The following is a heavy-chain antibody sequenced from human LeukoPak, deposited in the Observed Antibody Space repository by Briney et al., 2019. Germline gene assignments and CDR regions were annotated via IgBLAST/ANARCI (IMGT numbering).Heavy chain of an antibody. CDR2: ISSRSTYI. D-gene: IGHD2-21*01. Sequence: GGSLTLSCAASGFTFSTYSMNWVRQAPGKGLEWVSYISSRSTYIYYADSVKGRFTISRDNAKNSLYLQINNLRAEDTAMFYCATSMAQDVDAFHIWGQGTMVTVSS. V-gene: IGHV3-21*01. J-gene: IGHJ3*02. CDR3: ATSMAQDVDAFHI. CDR1: GFTFSTYS.